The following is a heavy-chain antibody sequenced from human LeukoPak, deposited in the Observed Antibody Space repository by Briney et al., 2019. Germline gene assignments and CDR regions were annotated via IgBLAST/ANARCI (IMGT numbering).Heavy chain of an antibody. D-gene: IGHD1-26*01. Sequence: TLSLTCTVSGGSISSGSYYWSWIRQPAGKGLEWIGRIYTSGSTNYNPSLKSRVTISVDTSKNQFSLKLSSVTAADTAVYYCAREHPWELGNFDYWGQGALVTVSS. CDR2: IYTSGST. CDR3: AREHPWELGNFDY. J-gene: IGHJ4*02. CDR1: GGSISSGSYY. V-gene: IGHV4-61*02.